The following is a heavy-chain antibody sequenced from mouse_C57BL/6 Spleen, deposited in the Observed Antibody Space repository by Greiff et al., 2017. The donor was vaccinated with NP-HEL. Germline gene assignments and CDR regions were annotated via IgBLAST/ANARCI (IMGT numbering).Heavy chain of an antibody. J-gene: IGHJ2*01. CDR2: IYPGDGDT. V-gene: IGHV1-82*01. CDR1: GYAFSSSW. CDR3: AREEGRSYYFDD. Sequence: VQLQQSGPELVKPGASVKISCKASGYAFSSSWMNWVKQRPGKGLEWIGRIYPGDGDTNYNGKFKGKATLTADKSSSTAYMQLSSLTSEDSAVYFCAREEGRSYYFDDWGQGTTLTVSS.